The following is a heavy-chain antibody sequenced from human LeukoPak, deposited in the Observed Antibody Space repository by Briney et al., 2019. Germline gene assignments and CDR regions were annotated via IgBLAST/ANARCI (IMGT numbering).Heavy chain of an antibody. J-gene: IGHJ4*02. CDR1: GGSISSYY. Sequence: SETLSLTCTVSGGSISSYYWSWIRQPPGKGLEWIGYIYYSGSTNYNPSLKSRVTISVDTSKNQFSLKLSSVTAADTAVYYCARVDSSTSIDYWGQGTLVTVSS. CDR3: ARVDSSTSIDY. CDR2: IYYSGST. D-gene: IGHD2-2*01. V-gene: IGHV4-59*01.